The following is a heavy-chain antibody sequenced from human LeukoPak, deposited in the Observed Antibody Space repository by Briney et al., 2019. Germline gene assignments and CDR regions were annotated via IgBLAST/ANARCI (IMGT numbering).Heavy chain of an antibody. V-gene: IGHV1-18*01. J-gene: IGHJ5*02. CDR1: GYTFTSYG. D-gene: IGHD1-1*01. Sequence: ASVKVSCKASGYTFTSYGISWVRQAPGQGLEWMGWISAYNGNTNYAQKLQGRITMTTDTSTSTAYMELRSLRSDDTAVYYCAREASLEGWFDPWGQGTLVTVSS. CDR3: AREASLEGWFDP. CDR2: ISAYNGNT.